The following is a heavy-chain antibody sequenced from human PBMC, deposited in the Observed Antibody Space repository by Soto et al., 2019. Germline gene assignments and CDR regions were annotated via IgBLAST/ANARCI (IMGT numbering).Heavy chain of an antibody. CDR3: ARDRRDDKVWGRYALGHGGFDI. D-gene: IGHD3-16*01. Sequence: ASVKVSCKASGYTITSYYLHWVRQAPGQGLEWMGIINPSGGSTGYAQKFQGRVTLTREMYTSTVYMELSSLRSDDTAVYYCARDRRDDKVWGRYALGHGGFDIWGQGTLVTVSS. J-gene: IGHJ3*02. CDR2: INPSGGST. V-gene: IGHV1-46*01. CDR1: GYTITSYY.